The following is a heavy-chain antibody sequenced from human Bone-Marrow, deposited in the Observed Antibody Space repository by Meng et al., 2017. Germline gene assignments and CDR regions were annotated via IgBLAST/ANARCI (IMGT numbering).Heavy chain of an antibody. J-gene: IGHJ4*02. V-gene: IGHV3-7*01. D-gene: IGHD5-12*01. CDR2: IKQDGNEK. Sequence: GESLKISCAASGFSFSFYWMSWVRQAPGKGLEWVANIKQDGNEKYYVDSVKGRFTISRDNAKNSLYLQMNSLSAEDTAVYYCARDTKWLRDYYFDYWGQGTLVTVSS. CDR1: GFSFSFYW. CDR3: ARDTKWLRDYYFDY.